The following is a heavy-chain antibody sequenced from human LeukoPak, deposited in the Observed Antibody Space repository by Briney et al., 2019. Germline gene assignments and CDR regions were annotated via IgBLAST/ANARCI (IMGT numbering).Heavy chain of an antibody. CDR3: TRVNPYDFWSGYYLPYNWFDP. Sequence: PSETLSLTCTVSGGSISSGDYYWSWIRQPPGKGLEWIGYIYYSGSTYYHPSLNSRVTISVDTSKNPFSLKLSSLTAADTAVSYCTRVNPYDFWSGYYLPYNWFDPWGQGTLVTVSS. J-gene: IGHJ5*02. V-gene: IGHV4-30-4*01. D-gene: IGHD3-3*01. CDR1: GGSISSGDYY. CDR2: IYYSGST.